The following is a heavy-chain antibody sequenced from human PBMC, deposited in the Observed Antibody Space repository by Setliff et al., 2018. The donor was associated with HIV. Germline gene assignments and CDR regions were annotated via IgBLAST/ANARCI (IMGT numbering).Heavy chain of an antibody. CDR1: GFIFGDYW. D-gene: IGHD3-16*01. CDR3: ARVVLLEPLTPGGAFGI. J-gene: IGHJ3*02. V-gene: IGHV3-7*03. CDR2: IKQDGSEK. Sequence: GGSLRLSCAASGFIFGDYWMNWLRQAPGKGLEWVANIKQDGSEKYYAGSVKGRFTISRDNSKNTLYLQMNSLRAEDTAVYYCARVVLLEPLTPGGAFGIWGQGTTVTVSS.